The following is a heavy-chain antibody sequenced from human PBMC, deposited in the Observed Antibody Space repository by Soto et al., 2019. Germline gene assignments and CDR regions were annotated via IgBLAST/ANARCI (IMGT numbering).Heavy chain of an antibody. CDR3: ARDGAYYYDSSINAFDI. CDR1: GGSVSSGSYY. J-gene: IGHJ3*02. D-gene: IGHD3-22*01. V-gene: IGHV4-61*01. Sequence: PPETLSLTCTVSGGSVSSGSYYWGWIRQPPGRGLEWIGYIYYSGSTNYNPSLKSRVTISVDTSKNQFSLKLSSVTAADTAVYYCARDGAYYYDSSINAFDIWGQGTMVTVSS. CDR2: IYYSGST.